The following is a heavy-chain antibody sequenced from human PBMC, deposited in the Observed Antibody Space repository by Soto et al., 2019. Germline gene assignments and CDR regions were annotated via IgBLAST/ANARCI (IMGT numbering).Heavy chain of an antibody. J-gene: IGHJ4*02. CDR1: GFTFSIYW. CDR3: ASIPPSAVGATIDVDY. CDR2: INGDGSRT. V-gene: IGHV3-74*01. D-gene: IGHD1-26*01. Sequence: EVQLVESGGGLVQPGGSLRLSCAASGFTFSIYWMHWVRQAPGKGLVWVSRINGDGSRTSYGDSVKGRFTISRDNAKDTLYVQNYSLRAEDTSVYYCASIPPSAVGATIDVDYWGQGTLVTVCS.